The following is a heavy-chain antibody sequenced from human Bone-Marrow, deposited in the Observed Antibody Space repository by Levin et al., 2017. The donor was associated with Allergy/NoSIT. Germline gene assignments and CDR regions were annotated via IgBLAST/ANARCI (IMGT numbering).Heavy chain of an antibody. Sequence: GESLKISCAASGFTFRTYSMNWVRQAPGKGLDWVSSITSSSSYIYYADSVKGRFTISRDNAKNSLYLQMNSLRVEDTAVYYCARGLEYSGLPWGQGTLVTVSS. D-gene: IGHD5-12*01. CDR2: ITSSSSYI. CDR1: GFTFRTYS. V-gene: IGHV3-21*01. J-gene: IGHJ5*02. CDR3: ARGLEYSGLP.